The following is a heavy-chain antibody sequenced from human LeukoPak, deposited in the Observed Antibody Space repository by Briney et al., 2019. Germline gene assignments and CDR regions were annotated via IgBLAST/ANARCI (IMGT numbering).Heavy chain of an antibody. Sequence: SETLSLTCTVSGGSISSYYWSWIRQPPGKGLEWIGYIYYGGSTNYNPSLRSRVTISVDTSKNQFSLDLRSVTAADTAVYYCARGPHYHDSSGYSPSYSYAMDVWGQGTTVTVSS. CDR3: ARGPHYHDSSGYSPSYSYAMDV. D-gene: IGHD3-22*01. CDR1: GGSISSYY. V-gene: IGHV4-59*01. J-gene: IGHJ6*02. CDR2: IYYGGST.